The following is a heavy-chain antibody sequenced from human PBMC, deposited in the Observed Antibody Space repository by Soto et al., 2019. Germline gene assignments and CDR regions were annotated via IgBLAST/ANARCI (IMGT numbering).Heavy chain of an antibody. CDR2: ISGSGGST. V-gene: IGHV3-23*01. CDR1: GFTFSSYA. J-gene: IGHJ4*02. D-gene: IGHD3-9*01. CDR3: AKGGYYDILTGRDGGYFDY. Sequence: EVQLLESGGGLVQPGGSLRLSCAASGFTFSSYAMSWVRQAPGKGLEWVSAISGSGGSTYYADSVKGRFTISRDNSKNTLYLQMKTLRAEERAVYYCAKGGYYDILTGRDGGYFDYWGQGTLVSVSS.